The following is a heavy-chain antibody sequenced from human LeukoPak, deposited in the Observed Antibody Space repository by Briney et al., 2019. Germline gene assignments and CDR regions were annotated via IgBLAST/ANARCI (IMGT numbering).Heavy chain of an antibody. CDR1: GFTFSSYG. V-gene: IGHV3-23*01. CDR2: ISISGGTT. Sequence: GGSLRLSCATFGFTFSSYGMTWVGQAPGKGLEWVSTISISGGTTYYADSVKGRSSISRDNSKNTLYLQMNSLRAEDTAVYYCARDIWGHMIQRGFYFDYWGQGTLVTVSS. J-gene: IGHJ4*02. CDR3: ARDIWGHMIQRGFYFDY. D-gene: IGHD3-16*01.